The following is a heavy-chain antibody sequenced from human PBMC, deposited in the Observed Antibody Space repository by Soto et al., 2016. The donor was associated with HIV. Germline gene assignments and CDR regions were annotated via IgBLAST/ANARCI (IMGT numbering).Heavy chain of an antibody. V-gene: IGHV3-43D*04. CDR2: ISWDGDSS. CDR3: VKARGTYDDLLTGLDVDV. CDR1: GFTFDNYA. D-gene: IGHD3-9*01. J-gene: IGHJ6*02. Sequence: EVQLVESGGVVVQPGGSLRLSCAASGFTFDNYAMHWVCQAPGKGLEWVSVISWDGDSSYFADSVKGRFTISRDNSKKSLYLQMSSLRPDDTALYYCVKARGTYDDLLTGLDVDVWGQGTTATVSS.